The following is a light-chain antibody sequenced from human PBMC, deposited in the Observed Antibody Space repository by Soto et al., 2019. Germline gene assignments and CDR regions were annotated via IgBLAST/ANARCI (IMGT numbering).Light chain of an antibody. CDR1: NSDVGGYNY. V-gene: IGLV2-14*01. CDR2: EAS. Sequence: QSLLTQPASVSGSPGQSITISCTGTNSDVGGYNYVSWYQQHPGKAPELMIYEASHRPSGVSNRFSGSKSDNTASLTISGLQAEDEADYYCSSYTSISTLYVFGTGTKVTVL. J-gene: IGLJ1*01. CDR3: SSYTSISTLYV.